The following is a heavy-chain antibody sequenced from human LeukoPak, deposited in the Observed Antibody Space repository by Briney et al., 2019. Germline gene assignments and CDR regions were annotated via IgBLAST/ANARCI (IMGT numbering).Heavy chain of an antibody. CDR1: VYTVTRYG. CDR3: ARITPYYYDRSGYSY. Sequence: ASVKVSCKGCVYTVTRYGISWVRQAAGQGRAWMGWISAYNGKTNYAQKLQGRVTMTPDTSTSTAYIELRSLRSDDTAVYYCARITPYYYDRSGYSYWGQGTLVTVSS. D-gene: IGHD3-22*01. J-gene: IGHJ4*02. V-gene: IGHV1-18*01. CDR2: ISAYNGKT.